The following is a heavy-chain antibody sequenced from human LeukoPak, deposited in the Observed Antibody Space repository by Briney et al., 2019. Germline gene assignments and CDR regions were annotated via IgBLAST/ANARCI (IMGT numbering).Heavy chain of an antibody. Sequence: GASVKVSCKASGYTFTGYYMHWVRQAPGQGLEWMGWINPNSGGTNYAQKFQGRVTMTRDTSISTAYMELSRLRSDDTAVYYCARVAKQEGLDWFDPWGQGTLVTVSS. CDR1: GYTFTGYY. J-gene: IGHJ5*02. CDR3: ARVAKQEGLDWFDP. D-gene: IGHD6-13*01. V-gene: IGHV1-2*02. CDR2: INPNSGGT.